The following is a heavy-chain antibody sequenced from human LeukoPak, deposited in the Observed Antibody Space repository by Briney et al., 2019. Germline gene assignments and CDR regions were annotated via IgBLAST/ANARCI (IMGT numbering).Heavy chain of an antibody. J-gene: IGHJ4*02. D-gene: IGHD5-18*01. Sequence: GGTLRLSCAASRFTFSNFGMSWVRQAPGKGLVWVSGIRANGDNTYYADSVKGRFTISRDNSKNTLYLQLNSLRAEDTAFYYCAKVGRGYTYGSIYWGQGTLVTVSS. CDR2: IRANGDNT. CDR1: RFTFSNFG. V-gene: IGHV3-23*01. CDR3: AKVGRGYTYGSIY.